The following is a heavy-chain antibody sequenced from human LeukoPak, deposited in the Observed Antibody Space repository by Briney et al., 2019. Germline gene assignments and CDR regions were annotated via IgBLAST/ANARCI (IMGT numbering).Heavy chain of an antibody. J-gene: IGHJ3*02. V-gene: IGHV4-39*07. CDR3: ARGWNGGSTYAFDI. D-gene: IGHD1-1*01. CDR2: IYYSGST. CDR1: GGSISSSSYY. Sequence: PSETLSLTCTVSGGSISSSSYYWGWIRQPPGKGLEWIGSIYYSGSTYYNPSLKSRVTISVDTSKNQFSLKLSSVTAADTAVYYCARGWNGGSTYAFDIWGQGTMVTVSS.